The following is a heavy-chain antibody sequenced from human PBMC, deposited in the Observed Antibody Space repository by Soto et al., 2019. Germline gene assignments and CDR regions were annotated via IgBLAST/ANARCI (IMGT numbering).Heavy chain of an antibody. D-gene: IGHD3-22*01. CDR2: ISSSGSTI. J-gene: IGHJ4*02. CDR1: GFTFSDYY. CDR3: ASVVVITTSFDY. V-gene: IGHV3-11*01. Sequence: PGGSLRLSCAASGFTFSDYYMSWIRQAPGKGLEWVSYISSSGSTIYYADSVKGRSTISRDNAKNSLYLQMNSLRAEDTAVYYCASVVVITTSFDYWGQGTLVTVSS.